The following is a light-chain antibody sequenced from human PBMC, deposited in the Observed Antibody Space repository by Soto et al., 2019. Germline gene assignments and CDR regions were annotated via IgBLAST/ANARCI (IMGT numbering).Light chain of an antibody. CDR2: GAS. V-gene: IGKV3-15*01. J-gene: IGKJ4*01. CDR1: QSINNN. Sequence: EIVMTQSPATLSVSPGERATLSCRASQSINNNLAWYQQKPGQGPRLLIYGASSRATGIPARFSGSGSGTGFSLTISSRQSEDFAIYYCQQYNNWPLSFGGGTKVEMK. CDR3: QQYNNWPLS.